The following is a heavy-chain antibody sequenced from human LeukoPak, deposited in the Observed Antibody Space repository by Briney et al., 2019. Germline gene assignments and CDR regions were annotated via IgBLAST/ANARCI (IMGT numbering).Heavy chain of an antibody. J-gene: IGHJ5*02. CDR3: ARGQVDTTMIIGGWFDH. CDR2: ISPYTGHT. D-gene: IGHD5-18*01. V-gene: IGHV1-18*04. CDR1: GPGFSSFV. Sequence: ASVKVSCRTYGPGFSSFVIAWVRQAPGQGLEWLGWISPYTGHTNYAPKFRGRVTMTTDTPTRTVYMDLRSLRSDDTAVYYCARGQVDTTMIIGGWFDHWGQGTLAIVSS.